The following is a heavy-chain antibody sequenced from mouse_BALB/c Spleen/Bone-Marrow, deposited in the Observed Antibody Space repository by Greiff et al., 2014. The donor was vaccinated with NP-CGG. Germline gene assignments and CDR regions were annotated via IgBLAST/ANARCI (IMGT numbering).Heavy chain of an antibody. CDR3: ARYYYGSSYFDY. J-gene: IGHJ2*01. CDR1: GFNIKDTY. CDR2: IDPANGNT. V-gene: IGHV14-3*02. Sequence: VHVKQSGAELVKPGASAKLSCTASGFNIKDTYMHWVKQRPEQGLEWIGRIDPANGNTKYDPKFQGKATITADTSSNTAYLQLSSLTSEDTAVYYCARYYYGSSYFDYWGQGTTLTVSS. D-gene: IGHD1-1*01.